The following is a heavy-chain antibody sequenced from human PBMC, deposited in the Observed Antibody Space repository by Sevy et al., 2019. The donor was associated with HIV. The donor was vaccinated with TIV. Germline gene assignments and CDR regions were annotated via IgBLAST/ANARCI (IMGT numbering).Heavy chain of an antibody. D-gene: IGHD2-2*01. Sequence: ASVKVSCKASGYTFTSYDINWVRQATGQGLEWMGWMNPNSGNTGYAQKFQGRVTMTRNTSISTAYMELSSLRSEDTAVYYCARGRYCSSTSCYHNWFDPWGQRTLVTVSS. J-gene: IGHJ5*02. V-gene: IGHV1-8*01. CDR2: MNPNSGNT. CDR1: GYTFTSYD. CDR3: ARGRYCSSTSCYHNWFDP.